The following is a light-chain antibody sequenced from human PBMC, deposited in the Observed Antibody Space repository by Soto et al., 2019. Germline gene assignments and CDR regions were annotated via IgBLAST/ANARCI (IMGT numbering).Light chain of an antibody. CDR1: QSVSIW. Sequence: DIQMTQSPSTLSASEGDRVTISCRASQSVSIWLAWYRQKPGRAPKLLIYKSSILESGVPSRFSGSGSGTELTITISSLQPDDFETYYCQHYNSYSEAFGQGTKVDIK. CDR3: QHYNSYSEA. CDR2: KSS. V-gene: IGKV1-5*03. J-gene: IGKJ1*01.